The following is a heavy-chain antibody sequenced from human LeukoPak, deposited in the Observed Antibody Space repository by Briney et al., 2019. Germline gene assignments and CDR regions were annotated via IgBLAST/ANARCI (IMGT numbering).Heavy chain of an antibody. J-gene: IGHJ6*03. CDR1: GGPMYSYY. V-gene: IGHV4-4*07. CDR3: ARMRPYDSTGYSPGHYMDV. D-gene: IGHD3-22*01. Sequence: SETLSLTCSVSGGPMYSYYWSWIRQTAGKGLEWIGRFYVGVGPNYNPSPKSRVTMSVETSQNQFVLKLSAVTAADKAVYYCARMRPYDSTGYSPGHYMDVWGKGTTVTVYS. CDR2: FYVGVGP.